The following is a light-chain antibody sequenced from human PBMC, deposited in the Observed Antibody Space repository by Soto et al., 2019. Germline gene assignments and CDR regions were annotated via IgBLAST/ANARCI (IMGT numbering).Light chain of an antibody. CDR2: GAS. V-gene: IGKV3-20*01. CDR1: QSVSSSY. Sequence: EIVLTQSPGTLSLSPVARDTLSCRASQSVSSSYLAWYQQKPGPAPRLLIYGASSRATGIPDRFSGSGSGTDFTLTISRLEPDEFALYDRQHYGSPPTFGQGTKVEIK. J-gene: IGKJ1*01. CDR3: QHYGSPPT.